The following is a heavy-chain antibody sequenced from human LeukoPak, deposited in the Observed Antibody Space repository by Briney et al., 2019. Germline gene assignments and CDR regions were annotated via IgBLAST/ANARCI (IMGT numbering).Heavy chain of an antibody. D-gene: IGHD3-22*01. CDR1: GGTFSSYA. CDR2: IIPILGIA. V-gene: IGHV1-69*04. J-gene: IGHJ4*02. Sequence: GASVKVSCKASGGTFSSYAISWVRQAPGQGLEWMGRIIPILGIANYAQKFQGRVTITADKSTSTAYMELSSLRSEDTAVYYCAVKDSSGYSYYFDYWGQGTLVTVSS. CDR3: AVKDSSGYSYYFDY.